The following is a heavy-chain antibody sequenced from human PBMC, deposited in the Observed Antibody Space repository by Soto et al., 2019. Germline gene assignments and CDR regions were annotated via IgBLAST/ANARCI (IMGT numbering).Heavy chain of an antibody. J-gene: IGHJ4*02. CDR2: ISGNGDSA. CDR1: GFTFRDYA. D-gene: IGHD6-19*01. V-gene: IGHV3-23*01. CDR3: GKERRGSGWSVCNF. Sequence: VQLLESGGGLVQPGGSLRLSCAASGFTFRDYAMNWVRLSPGKGLEWVSDISGNGDSARHADSVKGRFTISRDNSRNTLYLQMNSLSVDDTAVYHCGKERRGSGWSVCNFWGQGTLVTVSS.